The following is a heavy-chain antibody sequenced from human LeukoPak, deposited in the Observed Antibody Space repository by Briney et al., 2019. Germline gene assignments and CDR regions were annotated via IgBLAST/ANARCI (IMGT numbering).Heavy chain of an antibody. V-gene: IGHV3-23*01. J-gene: IGHJ4*02. CDR3: AKDPNYYGSGSYYGFDY. D-gene: IGHD3-10*01. CDR2: ISGSGGST. CDR1: GFTFSSYA. Sequence: GGSLRLSCAASGFTFSSYAMSWVRQAPGKGLEWVSAISGSGGSTYYADSVKGRFTISRDNSKNTLYLQMNSLRAEDTAVYYCAKDPNYYGSGSYYGFDYWGQGTLVTVSS.